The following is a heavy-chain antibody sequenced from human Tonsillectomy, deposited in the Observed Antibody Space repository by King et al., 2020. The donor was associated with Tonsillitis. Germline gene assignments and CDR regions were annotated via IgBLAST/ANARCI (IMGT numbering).Heavy chain of an antibody. CDR3: ARSWGDSSSWYFDL. CDR1: GNTFTGYY. CDR2: INPNSGGT. V-gene: IGHV1-2*05. Sequence: SGAAVPPPGASVKVSCKASGNTFTGYYMHWVRQAPGHGLEWMGRINPNSGGTNYAQQFQGRVTMTRDTSIRTAYLQLSRLRSDDTVVYYCARSWGDSSSWYFDLWGRGTLVTVSS. D-gene: IGHD6-13*01. J-gene: IGHJ2*01.